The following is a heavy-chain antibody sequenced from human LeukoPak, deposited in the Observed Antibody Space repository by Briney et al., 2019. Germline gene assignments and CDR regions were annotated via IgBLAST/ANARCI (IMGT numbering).Heavy chain of an antibody. V-gene: IGHV3-30*02. D-gene: IGHD2-15*01. CDR3: AKVARIPVSGEFGS. J-gene: IGHJ4*02. CDR2: IRYDGSGK. CDR1: GFTFSSYG. Sequence: GGSLRLSCAASGFTFSSYGMHWVRQAPGKGLEWVAFIRYDGSGKYYGDSVKGRFTSSRDISKNTLHLQMNSRRAEDTAVYYCAKVARIPVSGEFGSWGQGTLVTVSS.